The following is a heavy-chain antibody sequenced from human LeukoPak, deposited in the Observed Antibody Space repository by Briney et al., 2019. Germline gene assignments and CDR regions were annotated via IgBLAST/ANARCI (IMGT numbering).Heavy chain of an antibody. CDR1: GGSISSGGYS. CDR2: IYYSGST. V-gene: IGHV4-30-4*07. J-gene: IGHJ3*02. Sequence: SETLSLTCAVFGGSISSGGYSWSWIRQPPGKGLEWIGYIYYSGSTYYNPSLKSRVTISVDTSKNQFSLKLSSVTAADTAVYYCARAAAGTEEAFDIWGQGTMVTVSS. CDR3: ARAAAGTEEAFDI. D-gene: IGHD6-13*01.